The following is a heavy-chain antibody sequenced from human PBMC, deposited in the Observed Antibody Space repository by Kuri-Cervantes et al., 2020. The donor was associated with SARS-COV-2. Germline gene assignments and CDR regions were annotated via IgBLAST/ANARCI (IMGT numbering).Heavy chain of an antibody. V-gene: IGHV3-23*01. CDR2: IGGSGVRT. J-gene: IGHJ1*01. CDR3: AKVGGHREYFQN. Sequence: GGSLRLSCAASGFTFSSYAMNWVRQAPGKGLEWVSVIGGSGVRTNYADSVKGRFTISRDNSKNTLYPQMNSLRAEDTAVYYCAKVGGHREYFQNWGQGTLVTVSS. D-gene: IGHD3-16*01. CDR1: GFTFSSYA.